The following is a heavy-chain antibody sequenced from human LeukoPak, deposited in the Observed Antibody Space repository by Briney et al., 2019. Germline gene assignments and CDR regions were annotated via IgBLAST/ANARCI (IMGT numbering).Heavy chain of an antibody. V-gene: IGHV4-59*01. D-gene: IGHD2-15*01. Sequence: SETLSLTCSVSGDSMSNYYWTWIRQPPGKALESIGYISDRGSTYYSTSLKSRATISADTSKNQISLKLTSVTAADTAVYYCARDVCSGGTCYLDYWGRGTRVSVSS. CDR3: ARDVCSGGTCYLDY. CDR1: GDSMSNYY. J-gene: IGHJ4*02. CDR2: ISDRGST.